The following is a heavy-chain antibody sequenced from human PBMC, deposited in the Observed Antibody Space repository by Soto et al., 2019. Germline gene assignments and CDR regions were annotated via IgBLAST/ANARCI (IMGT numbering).Heavy chain of an antibody. V-gene: IGHV1-18*01. CDR1: GYTFTSYG. Sequence: QVQLVQSGAEVKKPGASVKVSCKASGYTFTSYGISWVRQAPGQGLEWVGWISAYNGNSNYAQKYHGRVTMTTDTSTKPAYMEMSSLRSDDTAVYYCARIADCSTTSCSFPSRFHIRGYYYYYGLDVWGQGTTVTVSS. D-gene: IGHD2-2*01. CDR3: ARIADCSTTSCSFPSRFHIRGYYYYYGLDV. J-gene: IGHJ6*02. CDR2: ISAYNGNS.